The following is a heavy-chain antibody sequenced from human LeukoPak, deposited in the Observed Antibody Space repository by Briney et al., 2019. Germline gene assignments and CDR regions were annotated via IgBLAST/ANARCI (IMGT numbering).Heavy chain of an antibody. CDR2: INPNSGGT. V-gene: IGHV1-2*06. J-gene: IGHJ4*02. CDR1: GYTFTGYY. D-gene: IGHD2-21*02. CDR3: ARSPPSYCGGDCYHNDY. Sequence: ASVKVSCKASGYTFTGYYMHWVRQAPGQGLEWMGRINPNSGGTNYAQKFQGRVTMTRDTSISTAYMELSRLRSDDTAVYYCARSPPSYCGGDCYHNDYRGQGTLVTVSS.